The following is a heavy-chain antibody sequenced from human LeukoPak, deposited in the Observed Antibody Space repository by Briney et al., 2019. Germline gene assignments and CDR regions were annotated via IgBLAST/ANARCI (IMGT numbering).Heavy chain of an antibody. CDR3: ARQSTYCSSTSCYYFDY. J-gene: IGHJ4*02. D-gene: IGHD2-2*01. CDR2: IYTSGST. V-gene: IGHV4-4*07. Sequence: SETLSLTCTVSGGSISGYYWSWIRQPAGKGLEWIGRIYTSGSTNYNPSLKSRVTMSVDTSKNQFSLKLSSVTAADTAVYYCARQSTYCSSTSCYYFDYWGQGTLVTVSS. CDR1: GGSISGYY.